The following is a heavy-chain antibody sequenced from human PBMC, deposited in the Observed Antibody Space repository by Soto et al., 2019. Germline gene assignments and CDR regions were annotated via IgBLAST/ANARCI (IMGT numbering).Heavy chain of an antibody. CDR3: AKLVVVVAATGYFDY. D-gene: IGHD2-15*01. CDR2: ISGSGGST. Sequence: GGSLRLSCAASGFTFSSYAMSWVRQAPGKGLEWVSAISGSGGSTYYADSVKGRFTISRDNSKNTLYLQMNSLRAEDKAVYYCAKLVVVVAATGYFDYWGQGTLVTVSS. J-gene: IGHJ4*02. V-gene: IGHV3-23*01. CDR1: GFTFSSYA.